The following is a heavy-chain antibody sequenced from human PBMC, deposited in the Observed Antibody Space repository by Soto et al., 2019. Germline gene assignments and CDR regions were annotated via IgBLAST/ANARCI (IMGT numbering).Heavy chain of an antibody. D-gene: IGHD6-19*01. CDR3: ARSQYSSGWSSDY. Sequence: SVKVSCKASGGTFSSYAISWVRQAPGQGLEWMGGIIPIFGTANYAQKFQGRVTITADKSTSTAYMELSSLRSGDTAVYYCARSQYSSGWSSDYWGQGTLVTVSS. J-gene: IGHJ4*02. CDR2: IIPIFGTA. CDR1: GGTFSSYA. V-gene: IGHV1-69*06.